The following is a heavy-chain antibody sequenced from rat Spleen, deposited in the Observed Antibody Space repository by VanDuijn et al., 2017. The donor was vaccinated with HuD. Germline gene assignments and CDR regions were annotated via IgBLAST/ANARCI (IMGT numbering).Heavy chain of an antibody. D-gene: IGHD1-10*01. Sequence: EVQLVESDGGLVQPGRSLKLSCAASGFTFSDYYMAWVRQATAKGLEWVASITTNGSSTYYPDSVKGRFTISRDDAKSTLYLQMDSLRSEDTATYYCARRGYNNYFFDYWGQGVMVTVSS. CDR3: ARRGYNNYFFDY. J-gene: IGHJ2*01. V-gene: IGHV5-25*01. CDR2: ITTNGSST. CDR1: GFTFSDYY.